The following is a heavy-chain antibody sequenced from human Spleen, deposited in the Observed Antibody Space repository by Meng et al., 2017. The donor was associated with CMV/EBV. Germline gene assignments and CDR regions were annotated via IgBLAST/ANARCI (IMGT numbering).Heavy chain of an antibody. CDR2: IYYSGNT. Sequence: QVQLEESGPGLVKPSQTLSLTCRVSGGSISSGDYYWNWIRQPPGKGLEWIGYIYYSGNTYYNPSLKSRLTMSIDTSSNQFSLKVDSVTAADTAVYYCARVPQLVPFDYWGQGTLVTVSS. CDR1: GGSISSGDYY. V-gene: IGHV4-30-4*08. D-gene: IGHD6-13*01. CDR3: ARVPQLVPFDY. J-gene: IGHJ4*02.